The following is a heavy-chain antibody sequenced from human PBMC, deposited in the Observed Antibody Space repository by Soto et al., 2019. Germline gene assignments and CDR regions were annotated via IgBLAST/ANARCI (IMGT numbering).Heavy chain of an antibody. J-gene: IGHJ6*02. CDR2: IYYSGST. CDR3: ARDPPLLYDILGAYYYGMDV. Sequence: SATLSLSCTVTGNSISSSSYYWVWIRQPPGKGLEWIGSIYYSGSTYYNPSLKSRVTISVDTSKNQFSLKLSSVTAADTAVYYCARDPPLLYDILGAYYYGMDVWGQGTTVT. CDR1: GNSISSSSYY. D-gene: IGHD3-9*01. V-gene: IGHV4-39*07.